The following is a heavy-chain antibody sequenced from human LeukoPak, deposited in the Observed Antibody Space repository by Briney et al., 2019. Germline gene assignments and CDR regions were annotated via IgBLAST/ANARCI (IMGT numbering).Heavy chain of an antibody. Sequence: ASVKVSCKVSGYSLTALAIHWVRQAPGKGLEWMGRFDPDDGARIYSQRFQDRFLMTEDPSSDTAYMELSGLRSEDTAVYFCASDRTMTTVTSGQSWDDPWGQGTLVTVSS. D-gene: IGHD4-17*01. CDR2: FDPDDGAR. V-gene: IGHV1-24*01. J-gene: IGHJ5*02. CDR1: GYSLTALA. CDR3: ASDRTMTTVTSGQSWDDP.